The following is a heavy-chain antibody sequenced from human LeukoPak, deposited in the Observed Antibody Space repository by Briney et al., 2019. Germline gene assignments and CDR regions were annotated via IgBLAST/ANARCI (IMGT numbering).Heavy chain of an antibody. V-gene: IGHV3-23*01. J-gene: IGHJ4*02. CDR2: ISGSGGST. CDR3: AKSRGGYYDSSGSPY. CDR1: GFTFSSYA. D-gene: IGHD3-22*01. Sequence: GGSLRLSCAASGFTFSSYAMSWVRQAPGKGLEWVSAISGSGGSTYYADYVKGRFTISRDNSKNTLYLQMNRLIAEDTAVYYCAKSRGGYYDSSGSPYWGQGTLVTVSS.